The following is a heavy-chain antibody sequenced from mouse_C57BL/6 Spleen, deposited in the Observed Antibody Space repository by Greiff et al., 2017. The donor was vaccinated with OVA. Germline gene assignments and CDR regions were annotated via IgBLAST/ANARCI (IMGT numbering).Heavy chain of an antibody. Sequence: EVQVVESGGDLVKPGGSLKLSCAASGFTFSSYGMSWVRQTPDKRLEWVATISSGGSYTYYPDSVKGRFTISRDNAKNTLYLQMSSLKSEDTAMYYCARQVGQGYWFAYWGQGTLVTVSA. CDR3: ARQVGQGYWFAY. CDR1: GFTFSSYG. V-gene: IGHV5-6*01. D-gene: IGHD3-3*01. J-gene: IGHJ3*01. CDR2: ISSGGSYT.